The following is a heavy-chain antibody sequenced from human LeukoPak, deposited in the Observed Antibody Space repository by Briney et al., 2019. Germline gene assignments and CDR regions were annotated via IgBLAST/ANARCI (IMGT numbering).Heavy chain of an antibody. CDR3: ARDRLEGGETFDS. Sequence: SGGSLRLSCAASGFSFRSYSMDWVRQAPGKGLERVSSITGSSSYISYADSVKGRFTISRDNVENSLFLQMNSLRPEGTAVYFCARDRLEGGETFDSWGQGTLVTVSS. D-gene: IGHD1-1*01. V-gene: IGHV3-21*01. CDR2: ITGSSSYI. CDR1: GFSFRSYS. J-gene: IGHJ4*02.